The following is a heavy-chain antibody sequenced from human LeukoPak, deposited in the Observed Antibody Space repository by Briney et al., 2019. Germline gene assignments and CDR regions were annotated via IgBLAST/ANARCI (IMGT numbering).Heavy chain of an antibody. V-gene: IGHV3-74*03. CDR1: GFTISSYR. CDR2: INGDGSST. CDR3: AKGGTTVVDD. D-gene: IGHD4-23*01. Sequence: GGSLRLSCGATGFTISSYRMHWVRQAPGKGLVWVSRINGDGSSTTYADSVKGRFTISRDNAKNTLYLQMNSLRAEDTAVYYWAKGGTTVVDDWGEGTLVTVCS. J-gene: IGHJ4*02.